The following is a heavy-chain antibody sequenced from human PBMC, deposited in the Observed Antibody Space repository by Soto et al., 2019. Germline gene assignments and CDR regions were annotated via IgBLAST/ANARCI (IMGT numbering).Heavy chain of an antibody. CDR1: GYTFSNYG. J-gene: IGHJ4*02. CDR2: VSAYHRNT. CDR3: ARERRWDPLLY. Sequence: QVQLVQSGPEVKKPGASVKVSCKGSGYTFSNYGVTWVRQAPGQGLERLGWVSAYHRNTDYAPKFEDRATMTIDTSTNTASLEPRGHPPDEPAVYYCARERRWDPLLYWGQGTL. V-gene: IGHV1-18*01. D-gene: IGHD1-26*01.